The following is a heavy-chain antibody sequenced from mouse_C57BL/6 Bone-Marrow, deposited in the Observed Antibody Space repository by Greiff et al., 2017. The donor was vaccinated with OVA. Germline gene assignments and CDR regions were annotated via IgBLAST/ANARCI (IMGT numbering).Heavy chain of an antibody. CDR1: GFTFSDYG. Sequence: DVKLVESGGGLVKPGGSLKLSCAASGFTFSDYGMHWVRQAPEKGLEWVAYLSSGSSTLYYADTVKGRFTISRDNAKNTLFLQMTSLRSEDTAMYYCARDYYGNYFDYWGQGTTLTVSS. D-gene: IGHD2-1*01. CDR3: ARDYYGNYFDY. J-gene: IGHJ2*01. V-gene: IGHV5-17*01. CDR2: LSSGSSTL.